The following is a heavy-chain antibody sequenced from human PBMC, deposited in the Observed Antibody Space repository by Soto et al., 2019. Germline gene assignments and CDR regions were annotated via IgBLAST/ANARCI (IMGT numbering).Heavy chain of an antibody. Sequence: PGGSLRLSCAASGFTFSSYAMSWVRQAPGKGLEWVPAISGSGGSTCYADSVKGRFTISRDNSKNTLYLQMNSLRAEDTAVYYCAKYNNYYYGMDVWGQGTTVTVSS. J-gene: IGHJ6*02. CDR3: AKYNNYYYGMDV. CDR1: GFTFSSYA. V-gene: IGHV3-23*01. D-gene: IGHD1-20*01. CDR2: ISGSGGST.